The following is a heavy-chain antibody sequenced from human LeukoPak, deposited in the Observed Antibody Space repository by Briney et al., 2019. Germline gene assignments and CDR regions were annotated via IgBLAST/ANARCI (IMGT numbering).Heavy chain of an antibody. CDR2: INWNSGST. CDR1: GFTFDDYG. V-gene: IGHV3-9*01. CDR3: AKEGASYYYYYMDV. Sequence: PGGSLRLSCAASGFTFDDYGMHWVRQAPGKGLEWVSAINWNSGSTGYADSVKGRFTISRDNSKNTLYLQMNSLRAEDTAVYYCAKEGASYYYYYMDVWGKGTTVTVSS. J-gene: IGHJ6*03.